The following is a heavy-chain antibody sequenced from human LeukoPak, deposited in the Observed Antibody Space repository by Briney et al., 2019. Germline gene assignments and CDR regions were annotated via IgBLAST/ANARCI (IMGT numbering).Heavy chain of an antibody. V-gene: IGHV3-64D*06. D-gene: IGHD3-10*01. CDR1: GFTFSSYA. Sequence: PGGSLRLSCSASGFTFSSYAMHWVRQAPGKGLEYASGISTNGGSTDYADSVKGRFTISRDNSKNTVYLQMSSLRAEDTAVYYCVKESRVVRGVIMDAFDMWGQGTMVTVSS. CDR3: VKESRVVRGVIMDAFDM. CDR2: ISTNGGST. J-gene: IGHJ3*02.